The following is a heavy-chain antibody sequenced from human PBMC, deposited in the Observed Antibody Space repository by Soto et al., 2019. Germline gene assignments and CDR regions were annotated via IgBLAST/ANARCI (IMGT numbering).Heavy chain of an antibody. CDR1: GDTFSSYS. CDR2: FSPIFGAP. Sequence: SVKVSCKPSGDTFSSYSFSWVRQVPGQGLEWMGVFSPIFGAPNYAQNFLDRVTITADQFTSTVYLELSSLRSDDTAVYYCAREGLVLVPTTVNSDYYYYAMDVWGQGTTVTAP. V-gene: IGHV1-69*13. CDR3: AREGLVLVPTTVNSDYYYYAMDV. D-gene: IGHD4-17*01. J-gene: IGHJ6*02.